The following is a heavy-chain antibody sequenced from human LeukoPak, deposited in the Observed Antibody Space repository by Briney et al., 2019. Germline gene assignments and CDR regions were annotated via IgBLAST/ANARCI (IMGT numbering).Heavy chain of an antibody. Sequence: GGSLRLSCAASGSTFGSYGMHWVRQAPGAGLEWVAFIRYHGRDKYYGDSVKGRFTISRDNSRNTLYLQMDSLRGEDTAVYYCANSPYGDRSFDFWGQGTLVTVSS. J-gene: IGHJ4*02. CDR2: IRYHGRDK. CDR1: GSTFGSYG. V-gene: IGHV3-30*02. CDR3: ANSPYGDRSFDF. D-gene: IGHD4-17*01.